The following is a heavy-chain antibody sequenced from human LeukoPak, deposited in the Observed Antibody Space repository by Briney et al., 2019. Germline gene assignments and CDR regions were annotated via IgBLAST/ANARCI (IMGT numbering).Heavy chain of an antibody. Sequence: SSETLSLTCTVSGDSVSSYYWSWIRQPAGKGLEWIGRIYTSGSTNYNPSLKSRVTMSVDTSKNQFSLKLSSVTAADTAVYYCARDAVGSWFDPWGQGTLVTVSS. CDR2: IYTSGST. J-gene: IGHJ5*02. CDR1: GDSVSSYY. V-gene: IGHV4-4*07. CDR3: ARDAVGSWFDP. D-gene: IGHD2-15*01.